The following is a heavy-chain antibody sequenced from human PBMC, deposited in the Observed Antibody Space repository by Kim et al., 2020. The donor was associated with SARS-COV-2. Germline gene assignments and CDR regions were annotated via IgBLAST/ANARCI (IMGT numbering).Heavy chain of an antibody. D-gene: IGHD2-8*01. V-gene: IGHV4-39*01. CDR1: GGSISSSSYY. J-gene: IGHJ5*02. CDR3: ARLQGVSNWFDP. Sequence: SETLSLTCTVSGGSISSSSYYWGWIRQPPGKGLEWIGSIYYSGSTYYNPSLKSRVTISVDTSKNQFSLKLSSVTAADTAVYYCARLQGVSNWFDPCGQG. CDR2: IYYSGST.